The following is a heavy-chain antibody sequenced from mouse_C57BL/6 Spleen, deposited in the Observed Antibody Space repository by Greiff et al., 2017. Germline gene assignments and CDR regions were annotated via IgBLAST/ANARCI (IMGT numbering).Heavy chain of an antibody. J-gene: IGHJ2*01. V-gene: IGHV2-2*01. CDR2: IWSGGST. CDR1: GFSLTSYG. CDR3: ARKGDGGFDY. Sequence: QVQLQQSGPGLVQPSQSLSITCTASGFSLTSYGVHWVRQSPGKGLEWLGVIWSGGSTDCNAAFISRLSIRKDNSKSQVIFKMNSLQADDTAIYYCARKGDGGFDYWGQGTTLTVSS.